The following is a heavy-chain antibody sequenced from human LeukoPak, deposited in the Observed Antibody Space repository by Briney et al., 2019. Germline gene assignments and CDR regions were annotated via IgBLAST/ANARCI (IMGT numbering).Heavy chain of an antibody. CDR1: GFTFSGYW. J-gene: IGHJ6*03. Sequence: PGGSLGLSCAASGFTFSGYWMSWVRQAPGKGLEWVANIKQDGSEKYYVDSVKGRFTISRDNAKNSLYLQMNSLRAEDTAVYYCGSSLAAYYMDVWGKGTTVTVSS. V-gene: IGHV3-7*01. D-gene: IGHD6-13*01. CDR2: IKQDGSEK. CDR3: GSSLAAYYMDV.